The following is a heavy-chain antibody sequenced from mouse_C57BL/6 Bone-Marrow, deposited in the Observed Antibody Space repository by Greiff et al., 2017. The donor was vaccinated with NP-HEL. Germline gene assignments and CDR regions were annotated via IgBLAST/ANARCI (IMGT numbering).Heavy chain of an antibody. V-gene: IGHV1-72*01. CDR3: ARLSGSKSQY. CDR1: GYTFTSYW. Sequence: VQLQQPGAELVKPGASVKLSCKASGYTFTSYWMHWVKQRPGRGLEWIGRIDPTSGGTNYNEKFKSKATLTVDKPSSTAYMQLSSLTSEGSAVYYGARLSGSKSQYWGTGTTLTVSS. CDR2: IDPTSGGT. J-gene: IGHJ2*01. D-gene: IGHD1-1*01.